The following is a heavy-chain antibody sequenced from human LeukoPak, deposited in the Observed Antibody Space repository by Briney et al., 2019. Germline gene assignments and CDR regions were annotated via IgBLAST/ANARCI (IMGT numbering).Heavy chain of an antibody. CDR1: GYSISSGYY. CDR2: IYHSGTI. CDR3: ARGLGRQQLVSPFEY. D-gene: IGHD6-13*01. V-gene: IGHV4-38-2*02. Sequence: PSETLSLTCTVSGYSISSGYYWGWIRQPPGKGLEWLSSIYHSGTIYYNPSLKSRVTISVDTSKNQFSLTLTSVTAADTAVYYCARGLGRQQLVSPFEYWGQGTLVTVPS. J-gene: IGHJ4*02.